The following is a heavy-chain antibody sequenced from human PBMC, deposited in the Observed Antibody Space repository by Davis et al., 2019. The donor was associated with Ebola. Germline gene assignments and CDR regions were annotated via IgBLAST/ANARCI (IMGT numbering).Heavy chain of an antibody. D-gene: IGHD3-16*01. Sequence: PGGSLRLSCAASGITFSNAWMSWVRQTPGKGLEWVGRIKTKTEGGTTDYAAPVKGRFSISRDDSKTTLYLQMNSLKTEDTAVYYCTTSGIWGHDYWGQGTLVTVSS. V-gene: IGHV3-15*01. CDR3: TTSGIWGHDY. J-gene: IGHJ4*02. CDR1: GITFSNAW. CDR2: IKTKTEGGTT.